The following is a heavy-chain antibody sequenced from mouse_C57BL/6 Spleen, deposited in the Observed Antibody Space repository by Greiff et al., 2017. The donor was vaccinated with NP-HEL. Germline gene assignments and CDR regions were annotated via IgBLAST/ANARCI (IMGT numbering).Heavy chain of an antibody. D-gene: IGHD2-3*01. Sequence: QVQLKQSGPGLVQPSQSLSITCPVSGFSLTSYGVHWVRQSPGKGLEWLGVIWSGGSTDYNAAFISRLSISKDNSKGQVFFKMNSLQADDTAIYYCARNRGYDGYPHFDYWGQGTTLTVSS. CDR3: ARNRGYDGYPHFDY. J-gene: IGHJ2*01. CDR1: GFSLTSYG. V-gene: IGHV2-2*01. CDR2: IWSGGST.